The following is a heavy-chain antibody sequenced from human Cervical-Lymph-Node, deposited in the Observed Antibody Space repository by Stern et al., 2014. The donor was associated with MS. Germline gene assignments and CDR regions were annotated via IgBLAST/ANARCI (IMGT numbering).Heavy chain of an antibody. CDR3: ATHPSNSWYSMWYDY. CDR2: LIPIVGSA. D-gene: IGHD6-13*01. CDR1: GGTFRGHT. J-gene: IGHJ4*02. Sequence: QVQLMQSGAEVKKPGASVKVSCKASGGTFRGHTINWVRQAPGQGLEWMGGLIPIVGSAKYKQKLQGRLTITADDSTNTAYMELRGLRSEDTAVYYCATHPSNSWYSMWYDYWGQGTPVSVSS. V-gene: IGHV1-69*01.